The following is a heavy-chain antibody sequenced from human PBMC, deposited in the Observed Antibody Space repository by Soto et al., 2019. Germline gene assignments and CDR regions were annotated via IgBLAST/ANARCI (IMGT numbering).Heavy chain of an antibody. V-gene: IGHV4-59*12. CDR3: ARVPQKFIQPWKYGYYFGH. D-gene: IGHD1-1*01. CDR1: GASISIYY. Sequence: QVQLQESGPGLVKPSETLSLTCSVSGASISIYYWGWLRQPPGKRLEWIGYLYYRGSTNYNPSLKSRVTMSMDWSKNQLSLNLCSVTAADTALYFCARVPQKFIQPWKYGYYFGHWGQGAMVTVSS. J-gene: IGHJ4*02. CDR2: LYYRGST.